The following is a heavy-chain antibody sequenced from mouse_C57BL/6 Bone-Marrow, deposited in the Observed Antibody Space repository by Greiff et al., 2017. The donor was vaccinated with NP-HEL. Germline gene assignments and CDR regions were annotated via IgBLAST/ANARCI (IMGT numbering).Heavy chain of an antibody. CDR1: GYSFTDYN. CDR2: LNPHSGTT. CDR3: ARYPRY. J-gene: IGHJ2*01. Sequence: EVKLMESGPELVKPGASVKISCKASGYSFTDYNMNWVKQSHGKSLEWIGVLNPHSGTTSYNQKFKGKATLTVDQSSSTAYMQLNSLTSEYSAVYYCARYPRYWGQGTTLTVSS. V-gene: IGHV1-39*01.